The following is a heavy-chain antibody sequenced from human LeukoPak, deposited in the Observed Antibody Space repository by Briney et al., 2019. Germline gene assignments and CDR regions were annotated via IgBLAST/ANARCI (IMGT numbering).Heavy chain of an antibody. CDR1: GFTFSSYG. V-gene: IGHV3-30*03. CDR2: ISYDGSNK. D-gene: IGHD3-22*01. CDR3: AIYYDSSGYETMNAFDI. Sequence: PGRSLRLSCAASGFTFSSYGMHWVRQAPGKGLEWVAVISYDGSNKYYADSVKGRFTISRDNSKNTLYLQMNSLRVEDTAVYYCAIYYDSSGYETMNAFDIWGQGTMVIVSS. J-gene: IGHJ3*02.